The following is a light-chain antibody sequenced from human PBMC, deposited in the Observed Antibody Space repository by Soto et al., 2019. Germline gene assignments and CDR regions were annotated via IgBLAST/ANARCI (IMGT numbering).Light chain of an antibody. V-gene: IGLV1-36*01. CDR3: AACDDSLNGVV. CDR2: YDD. J-gene: IGLJ3*02. CDR1: NSNIGNNE. Sequence: QSVLTQPPSVSGAPRQRVTISCSGSNSNIGNNEVNWYQQFPGKAPKLLIYYDDLRPSGVSARFSGSKSGASASLAISGLQSEDEAVYYCAACDDSLNGVVFGGGTKVTVL.